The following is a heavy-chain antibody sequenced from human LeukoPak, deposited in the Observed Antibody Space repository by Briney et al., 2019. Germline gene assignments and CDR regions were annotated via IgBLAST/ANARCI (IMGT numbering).Heavy chain of an antibody. CDR1: GGSISSGGYY. CDR2: IYYSGST. D-gene: IGHD5-18*01. J-gene: IGHJ6*04. V-gene: IGHV4-31*03. CDR3: ARSYSYGYYYYYGMDV. Sequence: SQTLSLTCTVSGGSISSGGYYWSWIRQDPGKGLEWIGYIYYSGSTYYNPSLKSRVTISVDTSKNQFSLKLSSVTAADTAVYYCARSYSYGYYYYYGMDVWGKGTTVTVSS.